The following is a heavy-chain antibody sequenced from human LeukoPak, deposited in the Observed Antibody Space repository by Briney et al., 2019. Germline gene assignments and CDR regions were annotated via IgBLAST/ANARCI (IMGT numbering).Heavy chain of an antibody. Sequence: GASVKVSCKASGYTFTSYGISWVRPAPGQGVEWVGGIIPIVGTANYAQKFQGRVTITTDESTSTAYMELSSVRSEDTAGYYCARNHNSSSWYNFDYWGQGTLVTVSS. CDR3: ARNHNSSSWYNFDY. V-gene: IGHV1-69*05. D-gene: IGHD6-13*01. CDR1: GYTFTSYG. J-gene: IGHJ4*02. CDR2: IIPIVGTA.